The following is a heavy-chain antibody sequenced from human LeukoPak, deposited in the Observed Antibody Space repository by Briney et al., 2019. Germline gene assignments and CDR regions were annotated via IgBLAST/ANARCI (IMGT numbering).Heavy chain of an antibody. D-gene: IGHD3-10*01. Sequence: SAPLSLPFSVPGVSISSGSNYWGWIRPPPGKTLEWIGSIYSSGSTHYNPSLKSRVIILIDTAKNHFSLSVSSVTAADTAVYYCARSDGYGLVGIWGQGTMVTVSS. CDR3: ARSDGYGLVGI. CDR2: IYSSGST. J-gene: IGHJ3*02. CDR1: GVSISSGSNY. V-gene: IGHV4-39*07.